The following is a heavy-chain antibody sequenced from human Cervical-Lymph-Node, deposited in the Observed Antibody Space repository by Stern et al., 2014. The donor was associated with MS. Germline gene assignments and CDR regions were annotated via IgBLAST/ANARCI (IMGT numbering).Heavy chain of an antibody. V-gene: IGHV3-23*04. CDR1: GFTFSSYA. CDR2: ICGSGDST. Sequence: DVPLVASGGGLVQPGGSLRLSCAASGFTFSSYAMHLVRQAPGKGLESVSCICGSGDSTYYANSVKGRFTIARDNSKNTLYLQMSSLRAEDTAVYHCAKTHYSNYVNYFYYGMDVWGQGTTVTVSS. CDR3: AKTHYSNYVNYFYYGMDV. D-gene: IGHD4-11*01. J-gene: IGHJ6*02.